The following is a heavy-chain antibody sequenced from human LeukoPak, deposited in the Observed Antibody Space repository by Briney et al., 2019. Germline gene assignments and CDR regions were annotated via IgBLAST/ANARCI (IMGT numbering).Heavy chain of an antibody. CDR2: INHSGIT. V-gene: IGHV4-34*01. D-gene: IGHD3-9*01. J-gene: IGHJ4*02. CDR3: ARFTGYLYFDY. Sequence: PSETLSLTCDVYAGSFSGFFWGWIRQPPGQGLEWIGEINHSGITNYNPSLKSRVTMSVDTSKNQFSLKLSSVTAADTAVYFCARFTGYLYFDYWGQGTLVTVSS. CDR1: AGSFSGFF.